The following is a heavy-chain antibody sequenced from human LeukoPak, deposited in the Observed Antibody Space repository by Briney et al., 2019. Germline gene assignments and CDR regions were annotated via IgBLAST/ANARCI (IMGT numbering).Heavy chain of an antibody. CDR3: ARDHEVQLWPHYYYYMDV. CDR1: GGSISSGGYY. Sequence: SETLSLTCTVSGGSISSGGYYWSWIRQPPGKGLEWIGYIYHSGSTYYNPSLKSRVTISVDRSKNQFSLKLSSVTAADTAVYYCARDHEVQLWPHYYYYMDVWGKGTTVTVSS. J-gene: IGHJ6*03. CDR2: IYHSGST. V-gene: IGHV4-30-2*01. D-gene: IGHD5-18*01.